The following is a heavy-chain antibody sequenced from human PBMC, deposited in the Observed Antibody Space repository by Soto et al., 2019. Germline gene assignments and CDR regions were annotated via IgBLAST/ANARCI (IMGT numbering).Heavy chain of an antibody. CDR1: GYTFTSYY. V-gene: IGHV1-46*01. J-gene: IGHJ4*02. CDR3: AAASYYDILTGDFDS. D-gene: IGHD3-9*01. CDR2: INPSSGNT. Sequence: GASVKVSCKASGYTFTSYYMHWVRQDPGQGLEWMGIINPSSGNTSYAQKFQGRVTITRDLSTSTVYMELSSLRSEDTAVYYCAAASYYDILTGDFDSWGQGTLVTVSS.